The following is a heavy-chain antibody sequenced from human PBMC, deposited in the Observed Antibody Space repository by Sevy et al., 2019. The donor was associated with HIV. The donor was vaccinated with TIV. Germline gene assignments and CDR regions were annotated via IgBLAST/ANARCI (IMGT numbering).Heavy chain of an antibody. CDR1: GYTFTSYG. V-gene: IGHV1-18*01. J-gene: IGHJ6*02. Sequence: VSVKVSCKASGYTFTSYGISWVRQAPGQGLEWMGWISAYNGNTNYAQKLQGRVTMTTDTSTSTAYMELRSLRSDDTAVYYCARDCSSTSCLIPYYYYGMDVWGQGTTVTVSS. D-gene: IGHD2-2*01. CDR3: ARDCSSTSCLIPYYYYGMDV. CDR2: ISAYNGNT.